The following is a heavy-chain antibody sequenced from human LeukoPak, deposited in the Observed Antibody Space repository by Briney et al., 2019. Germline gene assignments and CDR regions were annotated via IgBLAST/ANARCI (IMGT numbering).Heavy chain of an antibody. D-gene: IGHD2-2*02. Sequence: SETLSLTCAVYGGSFSGYYWSWIRQPPGKGLEWIGEINHSGSTNYNPSLKSRVTISVDTSKNQFSLKLSSVTAADTAVYYCARLIPYYYYMDVWGKGTTVTVS. J-gene: IGHJ6*03. CDR1: GGSFSGYY. V-gene: IGHV4-34*01. CDR3: ARLIPYYYYMDV. CDR2: INHSGST.